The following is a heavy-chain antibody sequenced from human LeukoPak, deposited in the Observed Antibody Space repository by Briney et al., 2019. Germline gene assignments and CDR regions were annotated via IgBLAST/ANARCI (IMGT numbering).Heavy chain of an antibody. D-gene: IGHD6-6*01. CDR1: GYTLTSNY. J-gene: IGHJ5*02. V-gene: IGHV1-2*06. CDR3: ARLNSSSSST. CDR2: INPNSGGT. Sequence: GASVKVSCKASGYTLTSNYMHWVRQAPGQGLEWMGRINPNSGGTNYAQKFQGRVTMARDTSISTAYMELSRLRSDDTAVYYCARLNSSSSSTWGQGTLVTVSS.